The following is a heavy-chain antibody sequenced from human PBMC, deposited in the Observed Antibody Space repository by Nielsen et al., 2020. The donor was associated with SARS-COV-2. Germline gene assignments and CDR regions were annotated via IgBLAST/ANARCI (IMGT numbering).Heavy chain of an antibody. J-gene: IGHJ4*02. V-gene: IGHV3-23*01. D-gene: IGHD6-19*01. Sequence: GESLKISCAASGFTFSSYAMSWVRQAPGKGLEWVSAISGSGGSTYYADSVKGRFTISRDNSKNTLYLQMNSLRAEDTAVYYCAKDESSGWYYFDYWGQGTPVTVSS. CDR1: GFTFSSYA. CDR3: AKDESSGWYYFDY. CDR2: ISGSGGST.